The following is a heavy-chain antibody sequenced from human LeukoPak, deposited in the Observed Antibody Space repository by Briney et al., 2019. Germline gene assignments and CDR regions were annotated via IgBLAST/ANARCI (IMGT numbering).Heavy chain of an antibody. CDR2: INPGDSDT. J-gene: IGHJ4*02. CDR1: GYSFSNYW. V-gene: IGHV5-51*01. D-gene: IGHD4-17*01. CDR3: ARRHGDYYFDY. Sequence: GESLKISCKGSGYSFSNYWIGWVRQMPGKGLEWMGIINPGDSDTRYSPSFQGQATISADKSINTAYLQWSSLKASDTAMYYCARRHGDYYFDYWGQGTLVTVSS.